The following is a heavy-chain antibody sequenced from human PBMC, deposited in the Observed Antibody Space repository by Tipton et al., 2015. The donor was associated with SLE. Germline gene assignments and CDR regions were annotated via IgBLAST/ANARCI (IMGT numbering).Heavy chain of an antibody. V-gene: IGHV3-15*01. CDR3: TTHEGGDFTYYMDV. Sequence: GSLRLSCAASGFTFRSYAMHWVRQAPGKGLEWVGRIKSKTDGGTTDYAAPVKGRFTISRDDSKNTLYLQMNSLKTEDTAVYYCTTHEGGDFTYYMDVWGKGATVTVSS. CDR2: IKSKTDGGTT. J-gene: IGHJ6*03. CDR1: GFTFRSYA. D-gene: IGHD3-3*01.